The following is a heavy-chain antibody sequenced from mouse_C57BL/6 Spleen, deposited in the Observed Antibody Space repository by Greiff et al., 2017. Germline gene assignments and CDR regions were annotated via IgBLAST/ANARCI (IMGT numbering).Heavy chain of an antibody. Sequence: QVQLKESGPGLVAPSQSLSITCTVSGFSLTSYGVHWVRQPPGTGLEWLVVIWSDGSTTSNSALKSRLSISKDNSKSQVFLKMNSLQTDDTAMYYCARDLLLRVEGTMDYWGQGTSVTVSS. CDR2: IWSDGST. V-gene: IGHV2-6*03. CDR1: GFSLTSYG. J-gene: IGHJ4*01. CDR3: ARDLLLRVEGTMDY. D-gene: IGHD1-1*01.